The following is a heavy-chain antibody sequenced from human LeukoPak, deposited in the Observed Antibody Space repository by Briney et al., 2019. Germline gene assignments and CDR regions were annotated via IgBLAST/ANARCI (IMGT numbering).Heavy chain of an antibody. CDR1: GFTFTSHV. V-gene: IGHV3-64D*06. J-gene: IGHJ4*02. D-gene: IGHD1-1*01. CDR3: VREGVERRTNFDY. Sequence: GGSVRLSCSASGFTFTSHVMHWVRQAPGKGLQYVSGISMNVQTTYYAGSVKGRFTISRDSSKNTVYLQMNSLTAEDTAVYYCVREGVERRTNFDYWGQGTLVSVSS. CDR2: ISMNVQTT.